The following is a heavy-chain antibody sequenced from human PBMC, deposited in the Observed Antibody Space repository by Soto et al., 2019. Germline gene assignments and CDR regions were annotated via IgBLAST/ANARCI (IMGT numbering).Heavy chain of an antibody. Sequence: TLSLTCSVSGGYITGSSFSWGWIRQSPGTGLQWIGSLSYSGSTYYNRSLKGRVAISSDTSKNAFSLELKLMTAADTATYFCARGLRWTRTFDFWGRGTLVTVSS. CDR1: GGYITGSSFS. D-gene: IGHD3-16*01. J-gene: IGHJ4*02. CDR2: LSYSGST. CDR3: ARGLRWTRTFDF. V-gene: IGHV4-39*01.